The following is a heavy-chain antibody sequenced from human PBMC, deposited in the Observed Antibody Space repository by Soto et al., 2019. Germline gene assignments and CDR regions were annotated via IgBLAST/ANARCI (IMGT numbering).Heavy chain of an antibody. Sequence: PGGSLRLSCAAFGFTFSNYAMSWVRQAPGKGLEWVSAISGNGRNTYYADSVKGRFTISRDNSKNTLYLQMNSLRVDDTAVYYCTQEASPYNYGQSWGQGTLVTVSS. CDR1: GFTFSNYA. CDR2: ISGNGRNT. V-gene: IGHV3-23*01. CDR3: TQEASPYNYGQS. J-gene: IGHJ5*02. D-gene: IGHD1-1*01.